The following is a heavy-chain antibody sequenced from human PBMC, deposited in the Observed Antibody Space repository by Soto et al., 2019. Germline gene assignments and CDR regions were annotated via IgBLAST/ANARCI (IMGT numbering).Heavy chain of an antibody. Sequence: QVQLVESGGDVVQPGRSLRLSCAASGFTFSGYTMHWVRQAPGKGLEWVAVISKDGSNKYYLDSVKGRFTVSRDNSKYTVYLQMNSLRVEDMAVYSCAIDQGDPVSLIRGVIFRDDWYFDLVGRGTLVTFSS. CDR2: ISKDGSNK. CDR1: GFTFSGYT. D-gene: IGHD3-10*01. CDR3: AIDQGDPVSLIRGVIFRDDWYFDL. V-gene: IGHV3-30-3*01. J-gene: IGHJ2*01.